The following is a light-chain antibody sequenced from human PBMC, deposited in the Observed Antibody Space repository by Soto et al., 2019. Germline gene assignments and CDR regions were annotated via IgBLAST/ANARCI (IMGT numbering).Light chain of an antibody. CDR1: QTVSSNY. CDR2: GAS. J-gene: IGKJ2*01. V-gene: IGKV3-20*01. Sequence: EIVLTQSPGTLSLSPGESATLSCRASQTVSSNYLAWYQQKPGQAPRLLIYGASSRATGIPDRFSGSGSGTDFSLTISRLEPEDFAVYFCQRYGSSPLYSFGQGTKLEIK. CDR3: QRYGSSPLYS.